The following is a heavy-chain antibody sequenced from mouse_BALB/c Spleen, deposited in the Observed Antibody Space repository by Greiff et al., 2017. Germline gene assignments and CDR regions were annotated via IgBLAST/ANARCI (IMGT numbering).Heavy chain of an antibody. J-gene: IGHJ4*01. CDR3: ARCYGNCGGDY. CDR2: IDPENGNT. D-gene: IGHD2-1*01. Sequence: EVQLQQSGAELVRPGALVKLSCKASGFNIKDYYMHWVKQRPEQGLEWIGWIDPENGNTIYDPKFQGKASITADTSSNTAYLQLSSLTSEDTAVYYCARCYGNCGGDYWGQGTSVTVSS. V-gene: IGHV14-1*02. CDR1: GFNIKDYY.